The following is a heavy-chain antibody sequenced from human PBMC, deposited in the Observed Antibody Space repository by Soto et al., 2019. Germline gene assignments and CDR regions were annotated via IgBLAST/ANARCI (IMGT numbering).Heavy chain of an antibody. CDR1: GGTFSSYT. D-gene: IGHD6-19*01. CDR3: ADSSSGWYY. V-gene: IGHV1-69*02. Sequence: QVQLVQSGAEVKKPGSSVKVSCKASGGTFSSYTISWVRHAPGQGLAWMGRIIPILGIANYAQKFQGRVTITADKSTSTAYMELSSLRSEDTAVYYCADSSSGWYYWGQGTLVTVSS. J-gene: IGHJ4*02. CDR2: IIPILGIA.